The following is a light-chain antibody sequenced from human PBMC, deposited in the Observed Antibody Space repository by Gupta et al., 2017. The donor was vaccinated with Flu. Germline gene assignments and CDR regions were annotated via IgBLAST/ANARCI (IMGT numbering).Light chain of an antibody. CDR3: SSYAAGSTLV. CDR2: EVN. V-gene: IGLV2-14*01. J-gene: IGLJ3*02. Sequence: QSALTQPASVSGSPGQSLTISCTGTNRDIGDYNYVSWYQQHPGKAPKLVIYEVNNRPSGLSSRFSGSKSGNTASLTISGLQPEDESDYDCSSYAAGSTLVFGRGTKVTVL. CDR1: NRDIGDYNY.